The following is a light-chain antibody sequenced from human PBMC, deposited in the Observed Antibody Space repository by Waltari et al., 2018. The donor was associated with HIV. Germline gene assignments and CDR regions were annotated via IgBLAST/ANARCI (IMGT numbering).Light chain of an antibody. CDR2: KDN. J-gene: IGLJ2*01. CDR3: YSATDDIQV. Sequence: SDELTQPKSVSVSPGQTARITCSGDLLTRKYIRWFQHRPGQAPLLIIYKDNVRSEGVPDRFSGSSSGTTATLTITGARAEDEADYYCYSATDDIQVFGGGTRLTVL. CDR1: LLTRKY. V-gene: IGLV3-27*01.